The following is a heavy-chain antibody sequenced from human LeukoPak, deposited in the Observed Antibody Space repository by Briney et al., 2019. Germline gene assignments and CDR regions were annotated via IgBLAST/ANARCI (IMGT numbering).Heavy chain of an antibody. CDR2: INPSGGST. Sequence: GASVKVSCKASGYTFTSYYMHWVRQAPGQGLEWIGIINPSGGSTSYAQKFQGRVTMTRDMSTSTVYMELSSLRSEDTAVYYCARTRIAAADPFDYWGQGTLVTVSS. CDR1: GYTFTSYY. J-gene: IGHJ4*02. V-gene: IGHV1-46*01. D-gene: IGHD6-13*01. CDR3: ARTRIAAADPFDY.